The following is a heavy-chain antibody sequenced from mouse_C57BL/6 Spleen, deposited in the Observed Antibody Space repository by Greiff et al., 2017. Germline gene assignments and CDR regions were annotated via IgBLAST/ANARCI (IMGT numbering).Heavy chain of an antibody. J-gene: IGHJ2*01. CDR2: ISPSDGST. V-gene: IGHV1-78*01. CDR1: GYTFTDHT. CDR3: ARLAGSSFYFDY. D-gene: IGHD1-1*01. Sequence: QVQLQQSDAELVKPGASVKISCKASGYTFTDHTIHWMKQRPEQGLEWIGYISPSDGSTKYNETFKGKATLTADKSSSTAYMQLNSLTSEDSAVYFGARLAGSSFYFDYWGQGTTLTVSS.